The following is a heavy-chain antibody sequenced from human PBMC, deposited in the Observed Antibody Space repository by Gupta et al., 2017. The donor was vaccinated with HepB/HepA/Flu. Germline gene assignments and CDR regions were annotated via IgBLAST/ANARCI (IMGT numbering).Heavy chain of an antibody. D-gene: IGHD6-6*01. CDR2: IWFDGNNK. J-gene: IGHJ6*03. CDR1: GFTFTSYG. V-gene: IGHV3-33*01. CDR3: AXLYRSPSRSYYYYYYLDV. Sequence: QVQLVEYGGGVVQHGRSLRLSCAASGFTFTSYGMHWVRQAPGKGLEWVAFIWFDGNNKDYADAVKGRFTISRDNSKNTLYLQMNSLRAEXTXVYYCAXLYRSPSRSYYYYYYLDVWGKGTTVTVSS.